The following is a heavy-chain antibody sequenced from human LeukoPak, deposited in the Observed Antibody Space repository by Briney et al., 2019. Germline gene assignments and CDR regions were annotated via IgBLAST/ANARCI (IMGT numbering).Heavy chain of an antibody. J-gene: IGHJ5*02. Sequence: SETLSLTCTVSGGSISSYYWSWIRKPPGKGLEWIGYIYYSGTINDNPSLKSRVTMSIDTSKNQLSLKLSSVTAADTAVYFCARSRGYDYYGGYWFDPWGQGTLVTVSS. CDR3: ARSRGYDYYGGYWFDP. D-gene: IGHD5-12*01. CDR1: GGSISSYY. V-gene: IGHV4-59*01. CDR2: IYYSGTI.